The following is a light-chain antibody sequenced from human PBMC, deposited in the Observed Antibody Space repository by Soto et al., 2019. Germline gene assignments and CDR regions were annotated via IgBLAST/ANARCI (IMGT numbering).Light chain of an antibody. CDR3: QQYNSYAWT. CDR2: KAS. V-gene: IGKV1-5*03. Sequence: DIQMTQSPSTLSASVGDRVTITCRASESISSRLAWYQQKPAKAPKLLIYKASTLKSGVPSRFSGSVSGTEFTLTISSLQPDDFATYYCQQYNSYAWTFGQVTKVEIK. J-gene: IGKJ1*01. CDR1: ESISSR.